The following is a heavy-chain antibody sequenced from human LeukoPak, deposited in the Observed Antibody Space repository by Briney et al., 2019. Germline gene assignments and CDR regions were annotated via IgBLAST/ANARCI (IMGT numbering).Heavy chain of an antibody. D-gene: IGHD3-10*01. CDR2: IRYDGSNK. V-gene: IGHV3-30*02. CDR1: GFTFSSYG. Sequence: PGGSLRLSCAASGFTFSSYGMHWVRQAPGKGLEWVAFIRYDGSNKYYADSVKGRFTISRDNSKNTLYLQMNSLRAEDTAVYYCPRNMVRGENKHDAFDIWGQGTMVTVSS. J-gene: IGHJ3*02. CDR3: PRNMVRGENKHDAFDI.